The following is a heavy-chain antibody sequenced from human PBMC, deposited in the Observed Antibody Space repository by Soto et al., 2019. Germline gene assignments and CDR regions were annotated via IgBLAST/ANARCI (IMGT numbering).Heavy chain of an antibody. CDR1: GDSINSDKYY. CDR3: ARLEGLATISYYFDF. Sequence: PSETLSLTCSVSGDSINSDKYYWGWIRQPPGKGLEWIGSIYYRGNTYYNPSLQTRGTISLDKSKNQFSLKLNSVTAADSAVYFCARLEGLATISYYFDFWGQGALVTVSS. J-gene: IGHJ4*02. V-gene: IGHV4-39*01. CDR2: IYYRGNT. D-gene: IGHD3-9*01.